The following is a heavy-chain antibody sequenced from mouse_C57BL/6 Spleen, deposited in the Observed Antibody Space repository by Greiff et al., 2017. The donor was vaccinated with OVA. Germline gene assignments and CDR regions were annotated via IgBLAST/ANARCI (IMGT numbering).Heavy chain of an antibody. V-gene: IGHV1-18*01. CDR2: INPNNGGT. D-gene: IGHD1-1*01. Sequence: EVQLQESGPELVKPGASVKIPCKASGYTFTDYNMDWVKQSNGKSLEWIGDINPNNGGTIYNQKFKGKATLTVDKSSNTAYMELRSLTSEDTAVYYVARRNYGSRVGAGFAYWGQGTLVTVSA. J-gene: IGHJ3*01. CDR3: ARRNYGSRVGAGFAY. CDR1: GYTFTDYN.